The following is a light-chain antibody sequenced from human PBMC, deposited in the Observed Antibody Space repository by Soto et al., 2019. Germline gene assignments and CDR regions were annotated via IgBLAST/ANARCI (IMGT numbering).Light chain of an antibody. V-gene: IGLV4-69*01. CDR1: SGHSSYA. CDR2: VNSDGSH. J-gene: IGLJ3*02. CDR3: QTWGTGIRV. Sequence: QSVLTQPPSASASLGASVKLTCTLSSGHSSYAIAWLQQQPEKGPRYLMKVNSDGSHNKGDGIPDRFSGSSSGAERYLTISSLQSEDEADYYCQTWGTGIRVFGGGTKVTVL.